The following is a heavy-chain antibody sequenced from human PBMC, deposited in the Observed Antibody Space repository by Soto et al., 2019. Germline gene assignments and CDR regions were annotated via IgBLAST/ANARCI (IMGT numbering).Heavy chain of an antibody. V-gene: IGHV3-73*02. CDR1: GFTFSGSA. CDR3: TSPNVAAAGLDY. D-gene: IGHD6-13*01. Sequence: EVQLVESGGGLVQPGGSLKLSCAASGFTFSGSAMHWVRQASGKGLEWVGRIRSKANSYATAYAASVKGRFTISRDDSKNTAYLQMNSLKTEDTAVYYCTSPNVAAAGLDYWGQGTLVTVSS. CDR2: IRSKANSYAT. J-gene: IGHJ4*02.